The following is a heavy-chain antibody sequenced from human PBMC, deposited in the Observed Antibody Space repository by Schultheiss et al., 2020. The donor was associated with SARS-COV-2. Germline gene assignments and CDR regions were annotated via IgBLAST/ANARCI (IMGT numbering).Heavy chain of an antibody. V-gene: IGHV3-23*01. CDR1: GFTFSSYA. J-gene: IGHJ4*02. CDR3: AKRDYDYVWGSYLPYYFDY. CDR2: ISGSGGST. Sequence: GESLKISCAASGFTFSSYAMSWVRQAPGKGLEWVSAISGSGGSTYYADSVKGRFTISRDNSKNTLYLQMNSLRAEDTAVYYCAKRDYDYVWGSYLPYYFDYWGQGTLVTVSS. D-gene: IGHD3-16*02.